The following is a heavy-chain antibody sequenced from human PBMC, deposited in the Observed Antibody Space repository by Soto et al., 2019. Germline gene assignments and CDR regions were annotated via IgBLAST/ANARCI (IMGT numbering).Heavy chain of an antibody. CDR1: GFTFSSYA. J-gene: IGHJ5*02. V-gene: IGHV3-30-3*01. CDR2: ISYDGSDK. Sequence: GGSLRLSCAASGFTFSSYAMHWVRQAPGKGLEWVALISYDGSDKDYADSVKGRFTISRDNSRNTLFLQMNSLRAEDTAVYYCASLSDYDFWSGYSWGQGTLVTVSS. D-gene: IGHD3-3*01. CDR3: ASLSDYDFWSGYS.